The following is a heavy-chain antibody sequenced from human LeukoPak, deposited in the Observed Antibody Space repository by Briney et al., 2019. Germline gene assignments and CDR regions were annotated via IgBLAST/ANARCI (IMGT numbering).Heavy chain of an antibody. CDR3: VRLFVQEPSGWFDP. CDR2: MNPNSGNT. V-gene: IGHV1-8*01. D-gene: IGHD3-10*01. Sequence: ASVKVSCKTSGYTFSSYEINWVRQPPGQGLEWMGWMNPNSGNTAYAQKFQGRVTMTRDVSIRTAYMELSSLRSEDTAVHYCVRLFVQEPSGWFDPWGQGTLVTVS. CDR1: GYTFSSYE. J-gene: IGHJ5*02.